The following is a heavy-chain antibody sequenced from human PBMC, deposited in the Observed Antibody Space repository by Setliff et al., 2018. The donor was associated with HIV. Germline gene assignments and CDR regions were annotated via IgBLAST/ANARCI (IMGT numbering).Heavy chain of an antibody. V-gene: IGHV1-2*02. D-gene: IGHD1-20*01. J-gene: IGHJ4*02. CDR1: GYTFTSYD. CDR3: ARYNWNPLGYRFDY. Sequence: ASVKVSCKASGYTFTSYDINWVRQATGQGLEWMGWINPNSGGTNYAQKFQGRVTMTRDTSISTAYMELSRLRSEDTAVYYCARYNWNPLGYRFDYWGQGTLVTVSS. CDR2: INPNSGGT.